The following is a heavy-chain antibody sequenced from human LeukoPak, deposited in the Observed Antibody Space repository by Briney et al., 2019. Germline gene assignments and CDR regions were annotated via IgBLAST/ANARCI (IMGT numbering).Heavy chain of an antibody. CDR3: AREDYGDFDFDY. V-gene: IGHV1-3*01. J-gene: IGHJ4*02. Sequence: ASVKDSCKASGYSFTSYAMHWVRQAPGQRLEWMGWINAGNGNTKYSQKFQGRVTITRDTSASTAYMELSSLRSEDTGVYYCAREDYGDFDFDYWGQGTLVTVSS. CDR1: GYSFTSYA. CDR2: INAGNGNT. D-gene: IGHD4-17*01.